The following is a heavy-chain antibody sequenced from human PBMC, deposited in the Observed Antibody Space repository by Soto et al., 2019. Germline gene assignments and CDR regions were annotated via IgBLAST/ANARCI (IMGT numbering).Heavy chain of an antibody. CDR2: IYYSGST. D-gene: IGHD3-22*01. Sequence: SETLSLTCTVSGGSISSGDYYWSWIRQPPGKGLEWIGYIYYSGSTYYNPSLKSRVTISVDTSKNQFSLKLSSVTAADTTVYYCARAPGYYDSSGDWIDPWGQGTLVTVSS. J-gene: IGHJ5*02. V-gene: IGHV4-30-4*01. CDR1: GGSISSGDYY. CDR3: ARAPGYYDSSGDWIDP.